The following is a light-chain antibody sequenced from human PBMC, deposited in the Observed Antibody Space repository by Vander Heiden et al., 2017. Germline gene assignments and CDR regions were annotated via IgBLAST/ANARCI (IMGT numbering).Light chain of an antibody. CDR1: RTVLSSSNNNQS. V-gene: IGKV4-1*01. Sequence: DIVLTQSPDSLAVSLGERATINCKSSRTVLSSSNNNQSLAWYQQTPGQPPNLLLSWASARESGVPDRGHGSGSGTDFALTSRSLKADDVSGSEWQKYSRPPWTFGQGTKVEIK. CDR3: QKYSRPPWT. CDR2: WAS. J-gene: IGKJ1*01.